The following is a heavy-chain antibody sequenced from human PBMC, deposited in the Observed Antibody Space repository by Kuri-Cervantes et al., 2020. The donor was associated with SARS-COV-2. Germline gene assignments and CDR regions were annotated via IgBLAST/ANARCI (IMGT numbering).Heavy chain of an antibody. CDR3: AREVLLAVGAFDI. CDR2: IRYDGSNK. V-gene: IGHV3-30*02. D-gene: IGHD2-8*02. Sequence: GESLKISCAASGFTFSSYAMHWVRQAPGKGLEWVAFIRYDGSNKYYADSVKGRFTISRDNSKNTLYLQMNSLRAEDTAVYYCAREVLLAVGAFDIWGQGTMVTVSS. CDR1: GFTFSSYA. J-gene: IGHJ3*02.